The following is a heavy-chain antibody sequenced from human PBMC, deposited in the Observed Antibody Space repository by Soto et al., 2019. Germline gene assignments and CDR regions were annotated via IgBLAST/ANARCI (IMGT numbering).Heavy chain of an antibody. Sequence: EVQLVESGGGLVQPGGSLRLSCAASGFTFSSYSMNWVRQAPGKGLEWVSYISSSSSTIYYADSVKGRFTISRDNAKNSLYLQMNSLRAEDTAVYYCASHRRGDYGLTGYWGQGTLVTVSS. D-gene: IGHD4-17*01. V-gene: IGHV3-48*01. CDR1: GFTFSSYS. CDR2: ISSSSSTI. J-gene: IGHJ4*02. CDR3: ASHRRGDYGLTGY.